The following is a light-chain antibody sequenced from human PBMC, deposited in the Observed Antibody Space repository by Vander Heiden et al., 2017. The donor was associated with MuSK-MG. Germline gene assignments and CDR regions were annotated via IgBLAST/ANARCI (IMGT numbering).Light chain of an antibody. CDR2: GNN. J-gene: IGLJ3*02. CDR3: AAWDHSLNAWV. V-gene: IGLV1-44*01. Sequence: QSVLTQAPSVSGTPGQRVTISCSGRASNLGSNTVSWYQKFPGTHPQLLIYGNNQRPAGVPDRFSTSKAGTSASRAISGLQSEDEAEYHCAAWDHSLNAWVLGGGTKLTVL. CDR1: ASNLGSNT.